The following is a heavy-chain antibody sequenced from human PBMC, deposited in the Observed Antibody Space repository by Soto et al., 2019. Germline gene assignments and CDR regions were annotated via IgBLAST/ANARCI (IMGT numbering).Heavy chain of an antibody. Sequence: ETLSLTCTVSGGSISSSSYYWGWIRQPPGKGLEWIGSIYYSGSTYYNPSLKSRVTISVDTSKNQFSLQLSSVTAADTAAYYCARHSDIVATIHYWGQGTLVTVSS. CDR1: GGSISSSSYY. CDR2: IYYSGST. J-gene: IGHJ4*02. CDR3: ARHSDIVATIHY. V-gene: IGHV4-39*01. D-gene: IGHD5-12*01.